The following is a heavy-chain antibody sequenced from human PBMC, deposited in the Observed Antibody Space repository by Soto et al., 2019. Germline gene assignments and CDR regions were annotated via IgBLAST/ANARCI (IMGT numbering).Heavy chain of an antibody. D-gene: IGHD1-26*01. J-gene: IGHJ5*02. CDR3: ARVKETVGATGWFDP. V-gene: IGHV1-69*12. CDR2: IIPIFGKG. Sequence: QVQLVQSGAEVKKPGSSVKVSCKASGGTFSTYGISWVRQAPGQGLEWMGGIIPIFGKGNYAQKFQGRVTITADESTSTAYMELSSLRSEDTAVYYCARVKETVGATGWFDPWGQGTLVTVSS. CDR1: GGTFSTYG.